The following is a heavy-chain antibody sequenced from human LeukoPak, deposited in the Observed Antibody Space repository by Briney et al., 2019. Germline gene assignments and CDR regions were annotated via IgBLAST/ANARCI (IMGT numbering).Heavy chain of an antibody. D-gene: IGHD3-16*01. CDR3: VAWGSLVV. Sequence: PGGSLRLSCVASGFTVDTYRMSWVRQAPGKGLDWVAHIKEDGTRKYYVDSVRGRFTISRDNAKNSLFLQMNSLRVEDTAVFYCVAWGSLVVWGQGTLVTVSS. J-gene: IGHJ4*02. CDR2: IKEDGTRK. CDR1: GFTVDTYR. V-gene: IGHV3-7*01.